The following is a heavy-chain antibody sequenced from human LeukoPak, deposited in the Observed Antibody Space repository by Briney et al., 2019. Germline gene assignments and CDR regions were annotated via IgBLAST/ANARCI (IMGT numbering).Heavy chain of an antibody. CDR3: AKFLGVSVWYGISGP. CDR1: GFTFSSNY. V-gene: IGHV3-53*01. CDR2: IYSGGST. J-gene: IGHJ5*02. D-gene: IGHD3-10*01. Sequence: GGSLRLSCAASGFTFSSNYMSWVRQAPGKGLEWVSVIYSGGSTYYADSVKGRFTISRDNSKNTLYLQMNSLRAEDTAVYYCAKFLGVSVWYGISGPWGQGTLVTVSS.